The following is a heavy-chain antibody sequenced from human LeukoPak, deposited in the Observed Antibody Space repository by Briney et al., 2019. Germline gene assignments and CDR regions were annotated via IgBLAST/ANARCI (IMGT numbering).Heavy chain of an antibody. D-gene: IGHD3-22*01. CDR1: GYTFTSYY. CDR3: ARVKGGYYDSSGYYYTTDYLDY. Sequence: ASVKVSCKASGYTFTSYYMHWVRQAPGQGLEWMGWINTNTGNPTYAQGFTGRFVFSLDTSVSTAYLQTSSLKAEDTAVYYCARVKGGYYDSSGYYYTTDYLDYWGQGTLVTVSS. CDR2: INTNTGNP. V-gene: IGHV7-4-1*02. J-gene: IGHJ4*02.